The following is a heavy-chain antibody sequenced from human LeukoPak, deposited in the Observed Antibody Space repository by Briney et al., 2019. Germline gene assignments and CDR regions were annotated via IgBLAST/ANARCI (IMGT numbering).Heavy chain of an antibody. V-gene: IGHV4-59*01. CDR3: ARAVAYGIDTGYFDY. J-gene: IGHJ4*02. D-gene: IGHD2-8*02. CDR1: GGSISSYS. Sequence: SETLSLTCTVSGGSISSYSWSWIRQRPGKGLEWIGYIYYSVNTYYSPSLKSRVTISVDTSKNQFSLNLNSVTAADTAVYYCARAVAYGIDTGYFDYWGQGTLVTVSS. CDR2: IYYSVNT.